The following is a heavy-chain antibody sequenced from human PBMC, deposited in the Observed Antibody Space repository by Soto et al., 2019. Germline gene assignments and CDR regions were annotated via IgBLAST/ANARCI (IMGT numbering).Heavy chain of an antibody. J-gene: IGHJ4*02. CDR3: ARVGYGDYHFDY. CDR1: GFTFSSYW. V-gene: IGHV3-74*01. D-gene: IGHD4-17*01. CDR2: VNGDGSRT. Sequence: EVQLVEPGGGLVQPGGSLRLSCAASGFTFSSYWMHWVRQNPGKGLGRVSRVNGDGSRTSYADSVKGRFTISRDNAKNTLYLQMNSLRADDTAVYYCARVGYGDYHFDYWGQGALVTVSS.